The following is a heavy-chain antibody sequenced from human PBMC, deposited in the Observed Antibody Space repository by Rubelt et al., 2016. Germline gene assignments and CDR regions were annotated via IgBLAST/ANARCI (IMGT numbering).Heavy chain of an antibody. CDR2: INPNSGCT. D-gene: IGHD5-12*01. Sequence: QVQLVQSGAEVKKPGASVKVSCKASGYTFTGYYMHWVRQAPGQGLGWMGWINPNSGCTNYAQKFQGRVTRTRDTSVSTAYMELSRLTSDDTAVYYCARGNSGYDYGLDYWGQGTLVTVSS. V-gene: IGHV1-2*02. CDR3: ARGNSGYDYGLDY. J-gene: IGHJ4*02. CDR1: GYTFTGYY.